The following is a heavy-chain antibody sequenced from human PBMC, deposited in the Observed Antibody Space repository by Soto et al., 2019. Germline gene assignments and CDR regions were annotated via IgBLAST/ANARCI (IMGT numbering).Heavy chain of an antibody. J-gene: IGHJ4*02. CDR2: INSNTGGT. D-gene: IGHD2-15*01. CDR1: GYTFKDYY. V-gene: IGHV1-2*02. CDR3: ARESVVAGTHHFDS. Sequence: ASVKVSCKASGYTFKDYYMHWVRQAPGQGLEWMGWINSNTGGTNYAQKFQGRVTMTRDTSISTAYMELSRLRPDDTAVYYCARESVVAGTHHFDSWGQGTMVTVSS.